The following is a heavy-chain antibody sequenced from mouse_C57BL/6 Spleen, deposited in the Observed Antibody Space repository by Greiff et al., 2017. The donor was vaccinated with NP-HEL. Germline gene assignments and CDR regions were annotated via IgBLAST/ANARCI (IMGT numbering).Heavy chain of an antibody. CDR1: GFSLTSYG. Sequence: VQLQESGPGLVQPSQRLSITCTVSGFSLTSYGVHWVRQSPGKGLEWLGVIWSGGSTDYNAAFISRLSISKDNSKSQVFFKMNSLQADDTAIYYCASHYYGSSYRGYAMDYWGQGTSVTVSS. J-gene: IGHJ4*01. CDR2: IWSGGST. V-gene: IGHV2-2*01. D-gene: IGHD1-1*01. CDR3: ASHYYGSSYRGYAMDY.